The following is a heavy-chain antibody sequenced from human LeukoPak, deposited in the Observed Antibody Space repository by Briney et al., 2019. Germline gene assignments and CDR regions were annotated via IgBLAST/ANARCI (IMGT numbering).Heavy chain of an antibody. V-gene: IGHV4-34*01. Sequence: PSETLSLTCAVYGGSFSGYYWSWIRQPPGKGLEWIGEINHSGSTNYNPSLKSRVTISVDTSKNQFSLKLSSVTAAGTAVYYCARGRQDDYWGQGTLVTVSS. CDR1: GGSFSGYY. CDR2: INHSGST. J-gene: IGHJ4*02. CDR3: ARGRQDDY.